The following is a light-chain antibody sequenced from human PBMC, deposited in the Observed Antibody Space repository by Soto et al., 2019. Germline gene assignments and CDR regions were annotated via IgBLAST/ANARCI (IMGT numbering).Light chain of an antibody. V-gene: IGLV2-14*01. CDR1: SSDIGGYNY. CDR2: EVS. J-gene: IGLJ1*01. Sequence: QSVLTQPASVFGSPGQSITISCTGTSSDIGGYNYVSWYQQHPGKVPKLIIFEVSTRPSGVSNRFSGSKSGNTASLTISGLQADDEADYYCSSFTTSTTLYVFGTGTKVTVL. CDR3: SSFTTSTTLYV.